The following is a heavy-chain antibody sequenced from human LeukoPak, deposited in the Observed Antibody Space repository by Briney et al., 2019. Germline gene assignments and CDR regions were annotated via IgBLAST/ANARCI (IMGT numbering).Heavy chain of an antibody. CDR1: GFTFSTYW. V-gene: IGHV3-74*01. Sequence: PGGSLRLSCAASGFTFSTYWMHWVRQAPGKGLVWVSRINTDGSSATYADSVKGRFTISRDNAKNTLYLQMNSLRAEDTAVYYCARVRVSSGYYIDYWGQGTLVTVSS. CDR3: ARVRVSSGYYIDY. CDR2: INTDGSSA. J-gene: IGHJ4*02. D-gene: IGHD3-22*01.